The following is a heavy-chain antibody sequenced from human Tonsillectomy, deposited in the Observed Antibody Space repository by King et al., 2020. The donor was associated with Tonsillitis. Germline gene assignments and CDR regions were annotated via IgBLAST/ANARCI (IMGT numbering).Heavy chain of an antibody. CDR1: GFTFSSYS. CDR3: ARGGMTTVFSRNFYY. CDR2: ISSSSSYI. J-gene: IGHJ4*02. D-gene: IGHD4-17*01. V-gene: IGHV3-21*01. Sequence: VQLVESGGGLVKPGGSLRLSCAASGFTFSSYSMNWVRQAPGKGLEWVSSISSSSSYIYYADSVKGRFTISRDNAKNSLYLQMNRLRAEDTAVYYCARGGMTTVFSRNFYYWGQGTLVTVSS.